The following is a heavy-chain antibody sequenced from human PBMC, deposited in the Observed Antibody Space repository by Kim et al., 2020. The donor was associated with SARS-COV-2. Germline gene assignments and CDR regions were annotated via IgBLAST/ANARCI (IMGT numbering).Heavy chain of an antibody. D-gene: IGHD5-12*01. Sequence: SVKVSCKASGGTFSSYAISWVRQAPGQGLEWMGGIIPIFGTANYAQKFQGRVTITADESTSTAYMELSSLRSEDTSVYYCARVRDNIRDGYKYWGQGTLVTVSS. CDR1: GGTFSSYA. V-gene: IGHV1-69*13. J-gene: IGHJ4*02. CDR3: ARVRDNIRDGYKY. CDR2: IIPIFGTA.